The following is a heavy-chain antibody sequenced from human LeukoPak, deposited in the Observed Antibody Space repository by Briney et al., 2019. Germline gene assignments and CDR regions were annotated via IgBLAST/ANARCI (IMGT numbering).Heavy chain of an antibody. D-gene: IGHD2-21*01. V-gene: IGHV4-39*07. CDR3: AREGNMTIVVTTGVIDV. Sequence: PSETLSLTCIVSVGSSTSSGYCWGWIRQPPGQGLEWIGEINHSGSTNYNPSLKSRVTISVDTSKNQFSLKLRSVTAADTAVYYCAREGNMTIVVTTGVIDVWGQGTTVSVSS. CDR2: INHSGST. J-gene: IGHJ6*02. CDR1: VGSSTSSGYC.